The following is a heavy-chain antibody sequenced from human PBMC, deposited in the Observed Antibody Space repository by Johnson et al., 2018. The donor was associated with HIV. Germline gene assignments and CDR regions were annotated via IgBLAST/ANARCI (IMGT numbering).Heavy chain of an antibody. CDR1: GFAFSSYA. Sequence: VQLVESGGGLVQPGGSLRLSCAASGFAFSSYAMTWVRQAPGKGLEWAGHIKNKADGGTTDYAALVKGSFTISRDDSKNTRYLQMNSLKTEDTAVYYCTTGISWYGAITFDIWGQGTMVTVSS. D-gene: IGHD3-10*01. CDR3: TTGISWYGAITFDI. CDR2: IKNKADGGTT. V-gene: IGHV3-15*01. J-gene: IGHJ3*02.